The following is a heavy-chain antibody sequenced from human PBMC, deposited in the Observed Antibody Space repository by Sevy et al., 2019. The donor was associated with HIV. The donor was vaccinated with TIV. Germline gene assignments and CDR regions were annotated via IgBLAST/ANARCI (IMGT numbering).Heavy chain of an antibody. D-gene: IGHD5-18*01. J-gene: IGHJ4*02. CDR1: GFTFSSYW. V-gene: IGHV3-7*01. CDR2: MKEDGSER. Sequence: GGSLRLSCAASGFTFSSYWMSWVRQAPGKGLEWVDTMKEDGSERNYVDSVKGRFTISRDNAMNSLYLQMNSLRAEDTAVYYCVREGVGGYSYSLDCWGQGTLVTVSS. CDR3: VREGVGGYSYSLDC.